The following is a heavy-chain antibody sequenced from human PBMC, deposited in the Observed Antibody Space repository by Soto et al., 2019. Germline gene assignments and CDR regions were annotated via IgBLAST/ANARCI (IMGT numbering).Heavy chain of an antibody. V-gene: IGHV4-30-2*01. CDR2: IYHSGST. J-gene: IGHJ4*02. CDR1: GGSISSGGYS. CDR3: ARGQVEAAQH. D-gene: IGHD2-15*01. Sequence: SETLSLTCAVSGGSISSGGYSWSWIRQPPGKGLEWIGYIYHSGSTYYNPSLKSRVTISVDRSKNQFSLKLSSVTAADTAVYYCARGQVEAAQHWGQENLVTVSS.